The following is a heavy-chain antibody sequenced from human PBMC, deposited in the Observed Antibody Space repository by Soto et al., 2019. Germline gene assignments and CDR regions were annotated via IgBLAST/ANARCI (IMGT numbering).Heavy chain of an antibody. CDR2: INPNSGGT. CDR1: GYTFIGYY. D-gene: IGHD5-12*01. Sequence: GASVKVSCKASGYTFIGYYIHWVRQAPGQGLEWMGWINPNSGGTNYAQKFQGRVTMTRDTSISTAYMELSRLRSDDTAVYYCARVTGEWLRLPLGYWGQGXLVTVYS. CDR3: ARVTGEWLRLPLGY. V-gene: IGHV1-2*02. J-gene: IGHJ4*02.